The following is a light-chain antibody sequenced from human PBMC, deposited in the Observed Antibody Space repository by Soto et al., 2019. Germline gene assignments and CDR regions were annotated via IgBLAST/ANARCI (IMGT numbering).Light chain of an antibody. J-gene: IGLJ1*01. CDR1: SSDVGGYNY. CDR3: RSYTSSSTYV. V-gene: IGLV2-14*01. Sequence: QSVLTQPASVSGSPGQSITISCTGTSSDVGGYNYVSWYQQHPGKAPKLMIYDVSNRPSGVSNRLSGSKSGNTASLTISGLQAEDEADYYCRSYTSSSTYVFGTGTKVTVL. CDR2: DVS.